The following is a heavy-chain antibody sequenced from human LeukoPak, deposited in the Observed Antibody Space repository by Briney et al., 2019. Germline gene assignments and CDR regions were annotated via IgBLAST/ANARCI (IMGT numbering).Heavy chain of an antibody. Sequence: PSETLSLTCSVSGGAISSYCWSWIRQPPGKGLEWIGYIYYSGSTNYNPSLKSRVTISVDTSKNQFSLKLSSVTAADTAVYYCARDSNAFDIWGRGTVVTVSS. CDR3: ARDSNAFDI. D-gene: IGHD2-2*01. V-gene: IGHV4-59*12. J-gene: IGHJ3*02. CDR1: GGAISSYC. CDR2: IYYSGST.